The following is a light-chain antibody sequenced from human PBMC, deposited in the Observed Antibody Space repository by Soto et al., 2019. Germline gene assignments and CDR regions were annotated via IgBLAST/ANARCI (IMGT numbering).Light chain of an antibody. V-gene: IGKV3-11*01. CDR3: QQYYKLPWT. J-gene: IGKJ1*01. Sequence: EIVLTQSPGTLSLSPGERATLSCRASQSVSSNLAWYQQKPGQAPRLLIYDASNRATGIPARFSGSGSGTDFTLTISSLEPEDFAVYCCQQYYKLPWTFGQGTKVDIK. CDR1: QSVSSN. CDR2: DAS.